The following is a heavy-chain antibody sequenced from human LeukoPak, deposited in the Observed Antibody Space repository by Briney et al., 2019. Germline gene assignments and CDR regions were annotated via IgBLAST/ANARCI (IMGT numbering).Heavy chain of an antibody. Sequence: SETLSLTCTVSGGSTSSHYCSWIRQPPGKGLEWIGYIYYSGSTNYNPSLKSRVTISVDTSKNQFSLKLSSVTAADTAVYYCARVRCSGGSCYFGMDVWGQGTTVTVSS. CDR2: IYYSGST. CDR3: ARVRCSGGSCYFGMDV. CDR1: GGSTSSHY. D-gene: IGHD2-15*01. J-gene: IGHJ6*02. V-gene: IGHV4-59*11.